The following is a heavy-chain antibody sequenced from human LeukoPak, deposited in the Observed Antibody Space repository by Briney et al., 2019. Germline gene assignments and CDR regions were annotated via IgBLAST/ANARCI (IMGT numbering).Heavy chain of an antibody. CDR2: ISTSGSSV. V-gene: IGHV3-48*03. Sequence: GGSLRLSCAASGFTFSIYEIIWVRQAPGKGLEWLSHISTSGSSVHYADSVKGRFTISRDNAENSLYLQMDSLRAEDTAVYYCAKDSHGSGSYYPFDYWGQGTLVTVSS. CDR1: GFTFSIYE. J-gene: IGHJ4*02. CDR3: AKDSHGSGSYYPFDY. D-gene: IGHD3-10*01.